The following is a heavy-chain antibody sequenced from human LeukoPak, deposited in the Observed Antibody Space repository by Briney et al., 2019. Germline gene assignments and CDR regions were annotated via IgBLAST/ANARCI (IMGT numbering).Heavy chain of an antibody. CDR3: AVHLITTTVTTFDY. V-gene: IGHV3-30-3*01. J-gene: IGHJ4*02. Sequence: GGSLRLSCAASGFTFSSYAMHWVRQAPGKGLEWVAVISYDGSNKYYADSVKGRFTISRDNSKNTLYLQMNSLRAEDTAVYYCAVHLITTTVTTFDYWGQGILVTVSS. CDR1: GFTFSSYA. D-gene: IGHD4-11*01. CDR2: ISYDGSNK.